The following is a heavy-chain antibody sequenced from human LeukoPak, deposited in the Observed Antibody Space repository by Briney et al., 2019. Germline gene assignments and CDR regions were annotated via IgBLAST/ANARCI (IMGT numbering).Heavy chain of an antibody. D-gene: IGHD3-3*01. CDR3: ATDRGWRTSGYYLYYFEY. CDR2: IKHDGSEK. Sequence: GGSLRLSCAASGFTFSSYGMHWVRQAPGKGLEWVASIKHDGSEKYYVDSVRGRFTISRDNTMNSLYLQMSSLRAEDTAVYYCATDRGWRTSGYYLYYFEYWGQGTLVTFSS. V-gene: IGHV3-7*01. CDR1: GFTFSSYG. J-gene: IGHJ4*02.